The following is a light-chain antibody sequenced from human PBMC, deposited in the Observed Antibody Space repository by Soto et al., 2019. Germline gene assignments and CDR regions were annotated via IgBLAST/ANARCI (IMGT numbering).Light chain of an antibody. V-gene: IGKV1-39*01. CDR3: QQSYTTPRT. CDR2: AAS. J-gene: IGKJ1*01. Sequence: DIQMTQSPSSLSASVGDRVTITCRASQSIDTYLNWYQQKPGKAPKLLIYAASSLHSGVPSRFGGSGSGTDFTLTVSSLQPEDFATYYCQQSYTTPRTFGQGTKVEIK. CDR1: QSIDTY.